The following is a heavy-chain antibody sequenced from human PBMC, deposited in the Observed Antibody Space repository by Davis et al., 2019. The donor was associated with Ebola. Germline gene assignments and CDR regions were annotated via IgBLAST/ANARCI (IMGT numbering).Heavy chain of an antibody. J-gene: IGHJ6*04. CDR3: ARAKYYGMDV. CDR2: TNSDGSIT. V-gene: IGHV3-74*01. CDR1: GFTFSSNW. D-gene: IGHD6-6*01. Sequence: PGGSLRLSCAASGFTFSSNWMHWVRHAPGKGLVWVSRTNSDGSITSYADSVKGRFTISRDNAKNTLYLQMNTLRAEDTAVYYCARAKYYGMDVWGKGTTVTVSS.